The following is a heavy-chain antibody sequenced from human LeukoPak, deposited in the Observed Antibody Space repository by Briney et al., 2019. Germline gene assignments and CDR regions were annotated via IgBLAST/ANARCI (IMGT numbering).Heavy chain of an antibody. J-gene: IGHJ4*02. CDR2: INYSGST. V-gene: IGHV4-39*01. CDR3: ARYVVYGSGKYYFDY. CDR1: GGSVSSTTYY. Sequence: SETLSLTCTVSGGSVSSTTYYWSWIRQPPGKGLEWIASINYSGSTYYNPSLKSRVTISVDTSENQFSLKLSSVTAADTAMYYCARYVVYGSGKYYFDYWGQGTLVTVSS. D-gene: IGHD3-10*01.